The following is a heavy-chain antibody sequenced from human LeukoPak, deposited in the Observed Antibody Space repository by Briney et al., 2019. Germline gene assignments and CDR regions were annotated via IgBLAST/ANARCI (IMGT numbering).Heavy chain of an antibody. CDR3: ARGTYGDY. Sequence: GGSLRLSCAASGFTFSSYSMNWVRQAPGKGLEWVSTISGSGGSTYYADSVRGRFTISRDNSKNTLYLQMNSLRAEDTAIYYCARGTYGDYWGQGTLVTVSS. J-gene: IGHJ4*02. V-gene: IGHV3-23*01. CDR2: ISGSGGST. D-gene: IGHD1-1*01. CDR1: GFTFSSYS.